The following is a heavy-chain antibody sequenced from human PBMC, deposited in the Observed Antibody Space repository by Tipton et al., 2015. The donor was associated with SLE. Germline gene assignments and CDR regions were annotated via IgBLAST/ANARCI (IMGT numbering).Heavy chain of an antibody. V-gene: IGHV4-39*01. CDR3: ARQGGQWLDFDY. CDR1: GGSISSDSYY. J-gene: IGHJ4*02. D-gene: IGHD6-19*01. CDR2: IYHRGTT. Sequence: TLSLTCTVSGGSISSDSYYWGWIRQPPGKGLEWIGYIYHRGTTYYNPSLKSRVTISVDTSKNQFSLKLSSVTAADTAVYYCARQGGQWLDFDYWGQGTLVTVSS.